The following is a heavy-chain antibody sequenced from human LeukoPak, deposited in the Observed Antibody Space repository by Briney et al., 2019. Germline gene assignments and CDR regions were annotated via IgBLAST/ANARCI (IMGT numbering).Heavy chain of an antibody. J-gene: IGHJ6*02. CDR3: TQNAPYDILTGVYYYYGMDV. Sequence: PGRSLRLSCAASGFTFSSYGMHWVRQAPGKGLEWVAGIWYDGSNKYYADSVKGRFTISRDNSKNTLYLQMNSLRAEDTAVYYCTQNAPYDILTGVYYYYGMDVWGQGTTVTVSS. D-gene: IGHD3-9*01. CDR1: GFTFSSYG. CDR2: IWYDGSNK. V-gene: IGHV3-33*06.